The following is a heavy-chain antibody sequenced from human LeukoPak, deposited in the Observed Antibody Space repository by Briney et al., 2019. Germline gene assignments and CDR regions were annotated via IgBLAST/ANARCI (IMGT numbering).Heavy chain of an antibody. CDR1: GFTFDDYA. Sequence: GGSLRLSCAASGFTFDDYAMHWVRQAPGKGLEWVSGISWNSGSIGYADSVKGRFTISRDNAKNSLYLQMNSLRAEDTALYYCARAPYSSGWYGVAAFDYWGQGTLVTVSS. V-gene: IGHV3-9*01. CDR3: ARAPYSSGWYGVAAFDY. D-gene: IGHD6-19*01. J-gene: IGHJ4*02. CDR2: ISWNSGSI.